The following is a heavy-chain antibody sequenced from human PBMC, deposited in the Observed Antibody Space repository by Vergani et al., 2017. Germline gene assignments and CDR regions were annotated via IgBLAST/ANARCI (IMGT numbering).Heavy chain of an antibody. CDR1: GFIFSNYG. D-gene: IGHD6-19*01. V-gene: IGHV3-33*01. J-gene: IGHJ4*02. CDR2: IWSDGSNK. Sequence: QVQLVESGGGVVQPGRSLRLSCTASGFIFSNYGIHWVRQAPGKGLEWVAVIWSDGSNKYYADSVKGRFTISRDNSKTTLYLQMNSLRAEDTAVYYCARDMGGWYGSYYFDYWGQGTLVTVSS. CDR3: ARDMGGWYGSYYFDY.